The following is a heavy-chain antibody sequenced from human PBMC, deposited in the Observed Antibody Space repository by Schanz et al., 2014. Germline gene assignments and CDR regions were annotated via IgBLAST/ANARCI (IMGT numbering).Heavy chain of an antibody. CDR3: ARDLIAAAESWFDP. D-gene: IGHD6-13*01. V-gene: IGHV1-18*01. J-gene: IGHJ5*02. Sequence: QVQMVQSGAEVKKPGASVKVSCKASGYPFSNYGISWLRQAPGQSLEWLGWINPANGNTHYSPRLNGRVSISSDTAASTVYLHFSSLKSDDTAVYYCARDLIAAAESWFDPWGQGTPITGSS. CDR1: GYPFSNYG. CDR2: INPANGNT.